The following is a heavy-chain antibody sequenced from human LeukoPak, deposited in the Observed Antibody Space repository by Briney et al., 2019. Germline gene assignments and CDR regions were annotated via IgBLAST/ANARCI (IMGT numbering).Heavy chain of an antibody. D-gene: IGHD2-21*02. CDR3: AREGDSLAF. J-gene: IGHJ4*02. Sequence: SGTLCLTCAVSGGALSSSSYDCGWGRQPGRGWLGWGGRIYYGGSTYYNPSLKSRVTISVDTSKNPFSPKLSSLTAADTAVYYCAREGDSLAFWGQGTLVTVSS. V-gene: IGHV4-39*07. CDR1: GGALSSSSYD. CDR2: IYYGGST.